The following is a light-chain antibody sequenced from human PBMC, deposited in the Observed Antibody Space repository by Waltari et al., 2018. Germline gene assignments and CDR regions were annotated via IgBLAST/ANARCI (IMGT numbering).Light chain of an antibody. Sequence: EIVLTQSPATLSLSPGERATLSCRASQSISSYLAWYQQNPGQPPRLLIFDTSNRATGIPARFSGSGSGTDFTLTIGSLEPEDFAVYYCQQRSNWPLTFGGGTKVEI. V-gene: IGKV3-11*01. J-gene: IGKJ4*01. CDR3: QQRSNWPLT. CDR1: QSISSY. CDR2: DTS.